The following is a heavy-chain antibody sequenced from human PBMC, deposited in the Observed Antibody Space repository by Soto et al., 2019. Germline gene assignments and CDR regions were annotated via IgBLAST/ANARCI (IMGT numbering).Heavy chain of an antibody. D-gene: IGHD2-15*01. Sequence: EVQLVESGGGLVQPGGSLRLSCAASGFTFSSYWMHWVRQAPGKGLVWVSRINSDGTTTTYADSVRGRFTISRDNAKNTLDVQMNSLRAEDTAVYYCARVGRGYYYKDVWGKGTTVTVSS. CDR2: INSDGTTT. J-gene: IGHJ6*03. CDR1: GFTFSSYW. CDR3: ARVGRGYYYKDV. V-gene: IGHV3-74*01.